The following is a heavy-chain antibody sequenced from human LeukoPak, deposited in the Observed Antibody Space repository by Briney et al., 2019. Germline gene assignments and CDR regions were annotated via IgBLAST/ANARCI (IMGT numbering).Heavy chain of an antibody. D-gene: IGHD3-10*01. CDR3: ARATYYGSASDY. Sequence: ASVKVSCKASGYTFTGYYMHWVRQAPGQGLEWMGWINPNGGGTKYEQKFQGRVTMTRDTSISTAYMELSSLRSDDTAVYYCARATYYGSASDYWGQGTLVTVSS. CDR1: GYTFTGYY. J-gene: IGHJ4*02. V-gene: IGHV1-2*02. CDR2: INPNGGGT.